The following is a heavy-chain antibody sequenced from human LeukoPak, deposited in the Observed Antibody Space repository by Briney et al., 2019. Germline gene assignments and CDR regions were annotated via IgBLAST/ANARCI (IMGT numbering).Heavy chain of an antibody. Sequence: ASVKVSCKASGGTFSSYAISWVRQAPGPGLEWMGGIIPIFGTANYAQKFQGRVTITADESTSTAYMELSSLRSEDTAVYCCASADSSWPPPDYWGQGTLVTVSS. CDR1: GGTFSSYA. V-gene: IGHV1-69*13. CDR2: IIPIFGTA. D-gene: IGHD6-13*01. CDR3: ASADSSWPPPDY. J-gene: IGHJ4*02.